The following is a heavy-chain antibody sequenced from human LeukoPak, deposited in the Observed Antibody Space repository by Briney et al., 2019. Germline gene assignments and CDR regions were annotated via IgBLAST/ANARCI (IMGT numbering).Heavy chain of an antibody. CDR1: GFTFSSYG. J-gene: IGHJ4*02. D-gene: IGHD1-14*01. CDR2: ISGSGGST. CDR3: AKDPLFTTSCFDY. Sequence: PGGSLRLSCAASGFTFSSYGMSWVRQAPGKGLEWVSAISGSGGSTYYADSVKGRFTISRDNSKNTLYLQMNSLRAEDTAVYYCAKDPLFTTSCFDYWGQGTLVTVSS. V-gene: IGHV3-23*01.